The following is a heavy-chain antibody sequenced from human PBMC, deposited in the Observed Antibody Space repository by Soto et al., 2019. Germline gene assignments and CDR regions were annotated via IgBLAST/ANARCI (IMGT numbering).Heavy chain of an antibody. CDR1: GLSLSRYW. CDR3: ASDHVLGAPNLDF. J-gene: IGHJ4*02. CDR2: IKQDGSEK. V-gene: IGHV3-7*01. D-gene: IGHD1-26*01. Sequence: QLVESGGGLVQPGGSLRLSCTGSGLSLSRYWMSWVRQVPGKGLEWLANIKQDGSEKIYVDSVKGRFTISRDNAKNSVYMQMNSLRDEDTAFYYSASDHVLGAPNLDFWGQGTLVTVSS.